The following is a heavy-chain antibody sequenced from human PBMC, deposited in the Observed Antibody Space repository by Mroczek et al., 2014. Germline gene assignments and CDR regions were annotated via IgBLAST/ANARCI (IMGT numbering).Heavy chain of an antibody. V-gene: IGHV4-61*02. D-gene: IGHD1-26*01. Sequence: QVQLQESGPGLVKPSQTLSLTCTVSGASISSGSYYWSWIRQPAGKGLGWIGRIYTSGSTNYNPSLKSRVTISIDTSKNQFSLKLSSVTAADTAVYYCARVVGATLTFDYWGQGTLVTVSS. J-gene: IGHJ4*02. CDR3: ARVVGATLTFDY. CDR1: GASISSGSYY. CDR2: IYTSGST.